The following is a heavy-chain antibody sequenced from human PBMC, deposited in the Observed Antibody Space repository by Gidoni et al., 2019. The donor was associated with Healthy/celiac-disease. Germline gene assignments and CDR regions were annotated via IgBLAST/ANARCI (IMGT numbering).Heavy chain of an antibody. J-gene: IGHJ5*02. CDR1: GGSIRSGDYY. V-gene: IGHV4-30-4*01. D-gene: IGHD3-10*01. Sequence: QVQLQESGPGLVKPSQTLSLTCTVSGGSIRSGDYYWSWIRQPPGKGLEWIGYIYYSGSTSYSPSLKSRVNISVDTSKNQFSLKLSSVTAADTAVYYWARDLWFGEFSRPNWFDPWGQGTLVTVSS. CDR3: ARDLWFGEFSRPNWFDP. CDR2: IYYSGST.